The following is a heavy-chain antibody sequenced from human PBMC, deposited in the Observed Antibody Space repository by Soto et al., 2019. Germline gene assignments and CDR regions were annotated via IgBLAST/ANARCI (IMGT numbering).Heavy chain of an antibody. CDR3: AKVAGYWSSNTCSRAYYHFYGMAV. D-gene: IGHD2-2*01. CDR2: ISYDGGNK. J-gene: IGHJ6*02. CDR1: GFPFCTNI. V-gene: IGHV3-30*18. Sequence: GGSTLLPCVSTGFPFCTNIISGVSPAQGKGLEWVAAISYDGGNKYYEDSVKGRFTISRDNPKNTLYLQMNSLRPEDTAVYYCAKVAGYWSSNTCSRAYYHFYGMAVRGQGTTVSGS.